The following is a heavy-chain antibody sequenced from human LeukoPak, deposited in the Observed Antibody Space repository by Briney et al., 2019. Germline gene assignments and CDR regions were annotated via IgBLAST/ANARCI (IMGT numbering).Heavy chain of an antibody. CDR3: ARSTAY. CDR2: IYKSGSS. Sequence: GGSLRLSCAASGFTVSDYYMTWVRQAPGKGLEWVAGIYKSGSSYYIYSVKGRFTISRDTSKNTLYLQMNSLRAEDTATYFCARSTAYWGQGNQVIVSS. CDR1: GFTVSDYY. V-gene: IGHV3-53*01. J-gene: IGHJ4*02.